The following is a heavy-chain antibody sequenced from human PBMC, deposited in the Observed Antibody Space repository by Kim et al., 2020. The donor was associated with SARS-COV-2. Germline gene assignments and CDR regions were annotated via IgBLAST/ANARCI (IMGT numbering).Heavy chain of an antibody. V-gene: IGHV3-7*03. CDR3: ARAPGIWYFDCCFDY. Sequence: GGSLRLSCAASGFTFSSYWMSWVRQAPGKGLEWVANIKQDGSEKYYVDSVKGRFTISRDNAKNSLYLQMNSLRAEDTAVYYCARAPGIWYFDCCFDYWGQGTLVTVSS. CDR2: IKQDGSEK. CDR1: GFTFSSYW. J-gene: IGHJ4*02. D-gene: IGHD3-9*01.